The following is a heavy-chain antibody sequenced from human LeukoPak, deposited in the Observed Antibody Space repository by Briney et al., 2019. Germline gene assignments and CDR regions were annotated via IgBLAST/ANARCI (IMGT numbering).Heavy chain of an antibody. CDR1: GGSISSSSYY. J-gene: IGHJ4*02. CDR3: ARSQYSSGWYGGFFDY. D-gene: IGHD6-19*01. CDR2: IYYSGST. V-gene: IGHV4-39*01. Sequence: SETLSLTCTVSGGSISSSSYYWGWIRQPPGKGLEWIGSIYYSGSTYYNPSLKSRVTISVDTSKNQFSLKLSSVTAADTAVYYCARSQYSSGWYGGFFDYWGQGTLVTVSS.